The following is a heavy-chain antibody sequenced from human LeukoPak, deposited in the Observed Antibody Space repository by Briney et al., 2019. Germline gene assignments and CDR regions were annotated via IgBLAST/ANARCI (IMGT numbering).Heavy chain of an antibody. D-gene: IGHD3-22*01. J-gene: IGHJ4*02. CDR3: AQDGSSGYYYVGY. Sequence: PGGSLRLSCAASGFSFSSYDMNWVRQAPGKGLEWVAVVRYDGSYKYYADSVKGRFTISKDNSKKTMYLQMNSLRAEDTAVYYCAQDGSSGYYYVGYWGQGTMVTVSS. CDR1: GFSFSSYD. CDR2: VRYDGSYK. V-gene: IGHV3-30*02.